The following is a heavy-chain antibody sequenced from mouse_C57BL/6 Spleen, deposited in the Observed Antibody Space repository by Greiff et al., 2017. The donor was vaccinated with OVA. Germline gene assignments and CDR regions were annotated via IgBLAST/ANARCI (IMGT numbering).Heavy chain of an antibody. CDR1: GFNIKDDY. Sequence: EVQLQQSGAELVRPGASVKLSCTASGFNIKDDYMHWVKQRPEQGLEWIGWIDPENGDTEYASKFQSKATITADTSSNTAYLQLSSLTSEDTAVYYCTTWDGYYGAYWGQGTLVTVSA. J-gene: IGHJ3*01. V-gene: IGHV14-4*01. CDR3: TTWDGYYGAY. CDR2: IDPENGDT. D-gene: IGHD2-3*01.